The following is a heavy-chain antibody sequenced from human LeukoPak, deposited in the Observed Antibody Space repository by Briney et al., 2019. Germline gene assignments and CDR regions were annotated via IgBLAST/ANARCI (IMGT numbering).Heavy chain of an antibody. CDR3: ARVPVVIAARRYYYYYMDG. CDR1: GGSFSGYY. V-gene: IGHV4-34*01. D-gene: IGHD2-21*01. CDR2: INHSGST. J-gene: IGHJ6*03. Sequence: TSETLSLTCAVYGGSFSGYYWSWIRQPPGKGLEWIGEINHSGSTNYNPSLKSRVTISVDTSKNQFSLKLSSVTAADTAVYYCARVPVVIAARRYYYYYMDGWGKGTTVTVSS.